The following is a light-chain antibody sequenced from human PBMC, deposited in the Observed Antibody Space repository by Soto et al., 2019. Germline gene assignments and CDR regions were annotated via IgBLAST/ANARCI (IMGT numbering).Light chain of an antibody. CDR2: ENY. J-gene: IGLJ3*02. Sequence: QSVLTQPPSVSAAPGQKVTISCFGSSSNIGQKDVSWYQQVPGTAPKLLIYENYKQPSEIPDRFSGSKSGTSATLDITGLQTGDEADYYCETWDLSLSAVVFGGGTKLTVL. CDR3: ETWDLSLSAVV. V-gene: IGLV1-51*01. CDR1: SSNIGQKD.